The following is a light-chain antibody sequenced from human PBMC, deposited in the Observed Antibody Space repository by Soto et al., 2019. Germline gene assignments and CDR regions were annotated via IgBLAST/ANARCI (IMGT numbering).Light chain of an antibody. CDR3: QSADSSGTSPN. CDR2: KDS. V-gene: IGLV3-25*03. Sequence: SYELTQPPSVSVSPGQTARITCSGDALPKQYAYWYQQKPGQAPVLVIYKDSERPSGIPERFSGSSSGTTVTLTISGVQAEDEADYYCQSADSSGTSPNFGGGTKLTVL. J-gene: IGLJ2*01. CDR1: ALPKQY.